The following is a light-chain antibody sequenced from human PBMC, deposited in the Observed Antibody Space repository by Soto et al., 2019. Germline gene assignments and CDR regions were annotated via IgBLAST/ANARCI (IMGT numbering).Light chain of an antibody. J-gene: IGLJ2*01. CDR1: TGAVTTGHY. CDR3: LLSYRGVGV. Sequence: QAVVTQEPSLTESRGGTVTRTCGSNTGAVTTGHYPYWFQQKPGQAPRTLIYDTNNKHSWTPARFSGSLLGGKAALTLSGAQPEDEADYYCLLSYRGVGVFGGGTNLTVL. V-gene: IGLV7-46*01. CDR2: DTN.